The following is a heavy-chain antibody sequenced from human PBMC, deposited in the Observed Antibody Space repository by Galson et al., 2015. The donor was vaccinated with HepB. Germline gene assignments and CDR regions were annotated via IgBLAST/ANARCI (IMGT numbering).Heavy chain of an antibody. CDR2: ITGSGGGGGST. Sequence: SLRLSCAASGFTFSSYSMTWVRQAPGQGLEWVSAITGSGGGGGSTYYADSVKGQFTISRDNSKNMLFLQMNSLRAEDTAVYYCSKAPFESSSGWYSGPFDHWGQGALVTVSS. J-gene: IGHJ4*02. CDR3: SKAPFESSSGWYSGPFDH. D-gene: IGHD6-19*01. CDR1: GFTFSSYS. V-gene: IGHV3-23*01.